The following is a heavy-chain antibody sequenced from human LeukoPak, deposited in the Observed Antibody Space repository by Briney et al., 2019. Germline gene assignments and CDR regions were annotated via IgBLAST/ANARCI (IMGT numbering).Heavy chain of an antibody. Sequence: ASVKVSCKASGYTFINYYIHWVRQAPGQGLEWMGIINPSAGSTTYAQNFQGRVTMTRGTSTNTVYMELSSLRSEDTAVYYCARQRDSNWFDPWGQGTLVTVSS. CDR2: INPSAGST. CDR3: ARQRDSNWFDP. D-gene: IGHD4-11*01. V-gene: IGHV1-46*01. J-gene: IGHJ5*02. CDR1: GYTFINYY.